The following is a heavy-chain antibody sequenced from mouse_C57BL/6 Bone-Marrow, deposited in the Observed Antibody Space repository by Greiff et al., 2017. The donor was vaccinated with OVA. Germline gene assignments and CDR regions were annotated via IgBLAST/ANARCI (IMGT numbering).Heavy chain of an antibody. CDR3: ARRRNWDTLDY. J-gene: IGHJ2*01. Sequence: VKLVESGAELARPGASVKLSCKASGYTFTSYGISWVKQRTGQGLEWIGEIYPRSGNTYYNEKFKGKATLTADKSSSTAYMELRSLTSEDSAVYFCARRRNWDTLDYWGQGTTLTVSS. CDR2: IYPRSGNT. CDR1: GYTFTSYG. D-gene: IGHD4-1*01. V-gene: IGHV1-81*01.